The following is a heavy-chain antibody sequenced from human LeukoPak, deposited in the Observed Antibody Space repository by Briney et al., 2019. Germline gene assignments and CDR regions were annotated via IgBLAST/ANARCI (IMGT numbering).Heavy chain of an antibody. CDR3: ARGGLLLRTLDY. CDR2: INHSGST. V-gene: IGHV4-34*01. CDR1: GGSFSGYY. J-gene: IGHJ4*02. D-gene: IGHD3-10*01. Sequence: SETLSLTCAVYGGSFSGYYWSWIRQPPGKGLGWIGEINHSGSTNYNPSLKSRVTISVDTSKNQFSLKLSSATAADTAVYYCARGGLLLRTLDYWGQGTLVTVSS.